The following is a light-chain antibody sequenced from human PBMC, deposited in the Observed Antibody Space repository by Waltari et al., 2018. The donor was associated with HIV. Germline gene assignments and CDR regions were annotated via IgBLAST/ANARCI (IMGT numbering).Light chain of an antibody. J-gene: IGKJ4*01. V-gene: IGKV3-20*01. CDR3: QQYSLTPIT. Sequence: EIVLTQSPGTVSLSPGERATLSCRAGQTITNNYVAWYQQKPGQAPRLLISGATSRATDIPDRFSGSGSGTHFTLTISRPEPEDSAVYFCQQYSLTPITFGGGTKVEIK. CDR2: GAT. CDR1: QTITNNY.